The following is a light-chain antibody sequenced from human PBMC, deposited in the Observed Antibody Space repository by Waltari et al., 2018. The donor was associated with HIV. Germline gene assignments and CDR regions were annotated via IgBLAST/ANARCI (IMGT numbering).Light chain of an antibody. CDR3: QSADSSGSYV. Sequence: SYELTQPPSVSVSPGQTARITCSGDALPKLNEYWYQQKPGQAPVLVIYKDTERPSGIPERFSGSSSGTTVTLTISGVQAEYEADYYCQSADSSGSYVLGTGTKVTVL. CDR2: KDT. J-gene: IGLJ1*01. CDR1: ALPKLN. V-gene: IGLV3-25*03.